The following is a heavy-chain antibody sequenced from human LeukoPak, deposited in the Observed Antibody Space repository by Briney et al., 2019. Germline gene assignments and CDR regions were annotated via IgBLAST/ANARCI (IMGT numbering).Heavy chain of an antibody. CDR3: ARLYSSSLKRLYYFDY. CDR2: IIPIFGTA. V-gene: IGHV1-69*13. J-gene: IGHJ4*02. D-gene: IGHD6-13*01. Sequence: SVKVSCKASGGTFSSYAISWVRQAPGQGLEWMGGIIPIFGTANYAQKFQGRITITADESTSTAYMELSSLRSEDTAVYYCARLYSSSLKRLYYFDYWGQGTLVTVSS. CDR1: GGTFSSYA.